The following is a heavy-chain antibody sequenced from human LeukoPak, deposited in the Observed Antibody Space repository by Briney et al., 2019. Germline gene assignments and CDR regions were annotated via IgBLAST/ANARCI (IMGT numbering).Heavy chain of an antibody. V-gene: IGHV1-69*13. CDR2: IIPIFGTA. CDR1: GGTFSSYA. D-gene: IGHD6-13*01. CDR3: AGGIAAAIDY. J-gene: IGHJ4*02. Sequence: ASVKVSCKASGGTFSSYAISWMRQAPGQGLEWVGGIIPIFGTANYAQKFQGRVTITADESTSTAYMELSSLRSEDTAVYYCAGGIAAAIDYWGQGTLVTVSS.